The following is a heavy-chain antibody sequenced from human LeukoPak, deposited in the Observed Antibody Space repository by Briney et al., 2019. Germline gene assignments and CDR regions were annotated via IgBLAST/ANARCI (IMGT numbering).Heavy chain of an antibody. V-gene: IGHV5-51*01. D-gene: IGHD3-10*01. J-gene: IGHJ4*02. CDR2: IFPGDSDP. CDR3: VRHQRSTYHFGY. Sequence: GASLEISWQISGYIFTNYWIGGGRPLPGKGVGRMAIIFPGDSDPHYSPSFRGHVTLSVDKSVTTAYLQWDSLKASDSAKYYCVRHQRSTYHFGYWGQGTLVSVSS. CDR1: GYIFTNYW.